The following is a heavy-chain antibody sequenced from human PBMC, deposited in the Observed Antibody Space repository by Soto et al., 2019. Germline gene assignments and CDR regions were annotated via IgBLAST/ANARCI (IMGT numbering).Heavy chain of an antibody. J-gene: IGHJ5*02. D-gene: IGHD5-12*01. Sequence: SETLSLTCTVSGGSISSGGYYWSWIRQHPGKGLEWIGYIYYSGSTYYNPSLKSRVTISVDTSKNQFSLKLSSVTAADTAVYYCARESVAPFNWFDPWGQGTLVTVSS. CDR2: IYYSGST. CDR1: GGSISSGGYY. V-gene: IGHV4-31*03. CDR3: ARESVAPFNWFDP.